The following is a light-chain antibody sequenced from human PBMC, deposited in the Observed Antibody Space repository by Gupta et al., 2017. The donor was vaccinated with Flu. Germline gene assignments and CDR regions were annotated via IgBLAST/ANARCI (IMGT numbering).Light chain of an antibody. CDR1: QSVSSN. V-gene: IGKV3-15*01. J-gene: IGKJ2*03. CDR3: QQYNNWPPGHS. CDR2: GAS. Sequence: EIVMTQSPATLSVSPGERATLSCRASQSVSSNLAWYQQKPGQAPRLLIYGASTRATSIPARFSGSGSGTEFTLTISSLQSEDFAVYYCQQYNNWPPGHSFGQGTKLEIK.